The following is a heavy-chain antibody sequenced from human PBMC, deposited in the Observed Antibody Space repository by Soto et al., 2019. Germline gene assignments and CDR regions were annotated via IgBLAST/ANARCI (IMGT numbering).Heavy chain of an antibody. V-gene: IGHV6-1*01. CDR3: ARESAGTYYFDY. J-gene: IGHJ4*02. D-gene: IGHD6-19*01. Sequence: SQTLSLTCAISGDSVSSNSAAWNWIRQSPSRGLEWLGRAYYRSKWYNDYAVPVESRITINPDTTKNQISLQVNSVAPEDTAVYYCARESAGTYYFDYWGQGTMVTVSS. CDR1: GDSVSSNSAA. CDR2: AYYRSKWYN.